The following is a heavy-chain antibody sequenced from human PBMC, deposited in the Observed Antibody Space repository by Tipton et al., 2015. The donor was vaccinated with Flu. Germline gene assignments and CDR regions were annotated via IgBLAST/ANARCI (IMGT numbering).Heavy chain of an antibody. CDR2: IYTTGST. J-gene: IGHJ4*02. CDR3: ARSPSYSGSGIYPYYFDD. D-gene: IGHD3-10*01. CDR1: GGFITSGSYY. Sequence: TLSLTCTVSGGFITSGSYYWSWIRQSAGKGLEWIGRIYTTGSTNYNPSLRSRVTISGDTSKNQFSLQLNSVTAEDTAVYYCARSPSYSGSGIYPYYFDDWGQGTLFTVSS. V-gene: IGHV4-61*02.